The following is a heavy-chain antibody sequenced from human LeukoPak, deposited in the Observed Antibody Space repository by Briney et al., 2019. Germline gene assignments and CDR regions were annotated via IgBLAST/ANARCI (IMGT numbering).Heavy chain of an antibody. Sequence: GRSLRLSCAASGFTFSSYGMQWVRQAPGKGLEWVAVIWYDGSNKYYADSVKGRFTISRDNSKNTLYLQMNSLRAEDTAVYYCAKDTIRDGYNFYYWGQGTLVTVSS. J-gene: IGHJ4*02. D-gene: IGHD5-24*01. CDR1: GFTFSSYG. CDR2: IWYDGSNK. V-gene: IGHV3-33*06. CDR3: AKDTIRDGYNFYY.